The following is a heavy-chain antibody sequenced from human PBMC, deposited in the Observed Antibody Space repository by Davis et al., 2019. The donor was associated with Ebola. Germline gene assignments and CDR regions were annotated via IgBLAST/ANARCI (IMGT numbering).Heavy chain of an antibody. D-gene: IGHD4-17*01. V-gene: IGHV3-23*01. CDR2: ISGSGGST. J-gene: IGHJ4*02. CDR3: ARDGDPHLVYFDY. Sequence: PGGSLRLSCAASGFTFSSYAMSWVRQAPGKGLEWVSAISGSGGSTYYADSVKGRFTISRDNSKNTLYLQMNSLRAEDTAVYYCARDGDPHLVYFDYWGQGTLVTVSS. CDR1: GFTFSSYA.